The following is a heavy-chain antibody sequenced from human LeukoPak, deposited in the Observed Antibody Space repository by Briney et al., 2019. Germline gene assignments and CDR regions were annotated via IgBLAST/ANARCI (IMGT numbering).Heavy chain of an antibody. J-gene: IGHJ4*02. D-gene: IGHD3-22*01. CDR2: IYYSGST. Sequence: SETLSLTCTVSGGSISSSSYYWGWIRQPPGKGLEWIGSIYYSGSTYYNPSLKSRVTISVDTSKNQFSLKLSSVTAADTAVYYCARVYYYGSISKGGFDYWGQGTLVTVSS. CDR1: GGSISSSSYY. V-gene: IGHV4-39*07. CDR3: ARVYYYGSISKGGFDY.